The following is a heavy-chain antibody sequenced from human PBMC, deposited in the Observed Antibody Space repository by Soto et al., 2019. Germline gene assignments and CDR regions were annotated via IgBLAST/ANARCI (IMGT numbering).Heavy chain of an antibody. J-gene: IGHJ1*01. CDR3: ARVEGSASSHGD. V-gene: IGHV1-2*02. CDR2: INPSRGDK. D-gene: IGHD6-6*01. CDR1: GYTVTAYY. Sequence: GASVKVSCKASGYTVTAYYVHWVRRAPGQGLEWIGWINPSRGDKKYAQKFQGRVTMTRDTSITTAYMELSRLKSDDTAIYYCARVEGSASSHGDWGKGTLVTVSS.